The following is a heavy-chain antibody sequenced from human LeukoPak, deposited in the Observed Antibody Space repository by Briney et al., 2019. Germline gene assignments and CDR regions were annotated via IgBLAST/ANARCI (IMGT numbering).Heavy chain of an antibody. CDR1: GGTFSSYA. V-gene: IGHV1-69*05. J-gene: IGHJ4*02. Sequence: ASVKVSCKASGGTFSSYAISWVRQAPGQGLEWMGGIVPIFGTANYAQKFQGRVTITTDESTSTAYMELSSLRSEDTAVYYCASFPYSGYDYSFDYWGQGTLVTVSS. D-gene: IGHD5-12*01. CDR2: IVPIFGTA. CDR3: ASFPYSGYDYSFDY.